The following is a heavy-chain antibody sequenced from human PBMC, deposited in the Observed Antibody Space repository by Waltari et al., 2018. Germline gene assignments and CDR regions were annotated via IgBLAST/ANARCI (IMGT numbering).Heavy chain of an antibody. J-gene: IGHJ6*02. V-gene: IGHV1-24*01. D-gene: IGHD3-10*01. CDR3: ATAFTRITMVRGIGPYGMDV. CDR2: FDPEDGET. CDR1: GYTLTELS. Sequence: QVQLVQSGAEVKKPGASVKVSCKVSGYTLTELSMHWVRQAPGKGLEWMGGFDPEDGETSYAQKFQGRVTMTEDTSTDTAYMELSSLRSEDTAVYYCATAFTRITMVRGIGPYGMDVWGQGTTVTVSS.